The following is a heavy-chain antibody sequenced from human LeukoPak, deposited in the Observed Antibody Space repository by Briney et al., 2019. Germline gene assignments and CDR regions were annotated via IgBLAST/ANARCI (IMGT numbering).Heavy chain of an antibody. CDR1: GFTFSSYS. V-gene: IGHV3-21*04. CDR3: AGSSGWYSLIGLYFDL. J-gene: IGHJ2*01. CDR2: ISSSSSYI. D-gene: IGHD6-19*01. Sequence: GGSLRLSCAASGFTFSSYSMNWVRQAPGKGLEWVSSISSSSSYIYYADSVKGRFTICRDNSKNTLYLQMNSLRAEDTAVYYCAGSSGWYSLIGLYFDLWGRGTLVTVSS.